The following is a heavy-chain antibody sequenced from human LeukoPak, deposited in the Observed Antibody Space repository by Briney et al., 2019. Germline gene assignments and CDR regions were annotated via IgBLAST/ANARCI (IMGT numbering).Heavy chain of an antibody. J-gene: IGHJ4*02. CDR2: IYTSGST. V-gene: IGHV4-4*09. CDR3: ARQGPTGFSDY. Sequence: SETLSLTCTVSGGSISSYYWSWIRQPPGKGLEWIGYIYTSGSTNYNPSLKSRVTISVDTSKNQFSLKLSSVTAAGTAVYYCARQGPTGFSDYWGQGTLVTVSS. D-gene: IGHD3-9*01. CDR1: GGSISSYY.